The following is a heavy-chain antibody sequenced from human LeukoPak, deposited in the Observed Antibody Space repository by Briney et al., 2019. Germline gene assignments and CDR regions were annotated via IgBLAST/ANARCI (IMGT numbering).Heavy chain of an antibody. Sequence: ASVKVSCKASGYTFISYAIHWVRQAPGQRLEWMGWINGDNGNTKYSQKFQGRVTITRDISASTAYMELSSLRSEDTAVYYCARGGELLYSDYWGQGTLVAVSS. J-gene: IGHJ4*02. CDR3: ARGGELLYSDY. V-gene: IGHV1-3*01. CDR1: GYTFISYA. CDR2: INGDNGNT. D-gene: IGHD3-10*01.